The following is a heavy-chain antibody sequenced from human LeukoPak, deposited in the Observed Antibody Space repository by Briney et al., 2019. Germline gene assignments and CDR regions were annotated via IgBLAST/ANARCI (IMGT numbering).Heavy chain of an antibody. Sequence: PGGSLRLSCAASGFTFSSYAMSWVRQAPGKGLEWVSSISGSGGSTYYADSVKGRFTISRDNAKNSLYLQMNSLRAEDTAVYYCARAISIVGASRFDYWGQGALVTVSS. J-gene: IGHJ4*02. CDR1: GFTFSSYA. V-gene: IGHV3-23*01. CDR3: ARAISIVGASRFDY. CDR2: ISGSGGST. D-gene: IGHD1-26*01.